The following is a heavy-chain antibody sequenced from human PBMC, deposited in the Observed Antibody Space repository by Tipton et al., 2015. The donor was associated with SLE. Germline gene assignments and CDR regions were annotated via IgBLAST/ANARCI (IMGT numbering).Heavy chain of an antibody. Sequence: LRLSCAVYGGSFSGYYWSWIRQPPGKGLEWIGEINHSGSTNYNPSLKSRVTISVDTSKNQFSLKLSSVTAADTAVYYCARGNRFGSSSSFDYWGQGTLVTVSS. D-gene: IGHD6-6*01. J-gene: IGHJ4*02. V-gene: IGHV4-34*01. CDR1: GGSFSGYY. CDR3: ARGNRFGSSSSFDY. CDR2: INHSGST.